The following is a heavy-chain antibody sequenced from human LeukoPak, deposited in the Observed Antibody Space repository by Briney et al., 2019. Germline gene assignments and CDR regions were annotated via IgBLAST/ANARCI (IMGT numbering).Heavy chain of an antibody. D-gene: IGHD6-19*01. Sequence: PSETLSLTCAVSGYSISNAYYWGWIRQPPGKGLEWIASMYHSGSTYYNPSLKSRVTISVDTSKSQFSLKLNSATAADTAVYYCVRHPRYSTGWAIDYWGQGTLVTVSS. CDR1: GYSISNAYY. CDR2: MYHSGST. J-gene: IGHJ4*02. V-gene: IGHV4-38-2*01. CDR3: VRHPRYSTGWAIDY.